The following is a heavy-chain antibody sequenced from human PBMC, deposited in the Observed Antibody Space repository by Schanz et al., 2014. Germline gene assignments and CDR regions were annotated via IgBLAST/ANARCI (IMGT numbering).Heavy chain of an antibody. V-gene: IGHV3-74*01. CDR3: VRDTDYHFDY. CDR2: TSHDGSFT. D-gene: IGHD4-17*01. CDR1: GFTVNTNY. J-gene: IGHJ4*02. Sequence: EVQLVESGGGLIQPGGSLRLSCAVSGFTVNTNYMSWVRQAPGKGLVWVSRTSHDGSFTTFADSVKGRFTISRDNAKNALYLQMNSLRAEDTAVYYCVRDTDYHFDYWGQGTLVTVSS.